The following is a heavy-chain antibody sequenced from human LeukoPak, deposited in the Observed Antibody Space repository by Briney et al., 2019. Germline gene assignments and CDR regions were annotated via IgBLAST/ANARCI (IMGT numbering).Heavy chain of an antibody. D-gene: IGHD2-15*01. CDR2: ISSSSSYI. Sequence: GGSLRLSCAASGFTFSSYSMNWVRQAPGKGLEWVSSISSSSSYIYYADSVKGRFTISRDNAKNSLYLQMNSLRAEDTAVYYCARGCSGGSCYEFQHWGQGTLVTVSS. CDR3: ARGCSGGSCYEFQH. CDR1: GFTFSSYS. J-gene: IGHJ1*01. V-gene: IGHV3-21*01.